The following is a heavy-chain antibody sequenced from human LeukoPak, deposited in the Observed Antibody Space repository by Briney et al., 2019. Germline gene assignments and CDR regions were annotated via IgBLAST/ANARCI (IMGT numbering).Heavy chain of an antibody. Sequence: GGSLRLSCAASGFTFSSYAMSWVRQAPGKGLEWVSGISASGGSTYYADSVKGRFTISRDNSKNTLYLQMNSLRVEDTAVYYCAKALISSSWYLVDSWGQGTLVTVSS. CDR3: AKALISSSWYLVDS. V-gene: IGHV3-23*01. D-gene: IGHD6-13*01. CDR1: GFTFSSYA. CDR2: ISASGGST. J-gene: IGHJ4*02.